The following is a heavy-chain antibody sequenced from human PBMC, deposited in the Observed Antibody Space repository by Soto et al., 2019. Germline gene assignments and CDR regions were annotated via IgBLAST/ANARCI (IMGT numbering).Heavy chain of an antibody. J-gene: IGHJ3*01. V-gene: IGHV3-64D*08. CDR3: AKGKEQWLIPVFDF. Sequence: GGSLRLSCSASGVTFNTYAMHWVRQAPGKGLEYVSAITASGGKTYYADSVKGRFTTSRDNSKNTLYLQMNSLGTEDTAVYFCAKGKEQWLIPVFDFWGQETMVTVSS. CDR2: ITASGGKT. CDR1: GVTFNTYA. D-gene: IGHD6-19*01.